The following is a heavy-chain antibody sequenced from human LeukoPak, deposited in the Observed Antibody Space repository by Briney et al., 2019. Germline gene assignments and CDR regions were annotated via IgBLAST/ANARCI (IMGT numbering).Heavy chain of an antibody. Sequence: GGALRLSCTASGFTFSGDMMSWVREAPGGGGERVANIQQDGSEKYYVDSVKGRFTISRDNDKNSLYLQMNSLRAEDTAVYYCAELGITMIGGVWGKGTTVTISS. V-gene: IGHV3-7*01. D-gene: IGHD3-10*02. CDR1: GFTFSGDM. J-gene: IGHJ6*04. CDR3: AELGITMIGGV. CDR2: IQQDGSEK.